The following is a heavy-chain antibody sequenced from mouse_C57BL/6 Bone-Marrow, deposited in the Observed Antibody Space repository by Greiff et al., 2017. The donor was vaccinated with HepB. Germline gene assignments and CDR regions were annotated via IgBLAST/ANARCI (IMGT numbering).Heavy chain of an antibody. CDR2: IYPGSGST. CDR1: GYTFTSYW. V-gene: IGHV1-55*01. J-gene: IGHJ3*01. Sequence: QVQLQQPGAELVKPGASVKMSCKASGYTFTSYWITWVKQRPGQGLEWIGDIYPGSGSTNYNEKFKSKATLTVDTSSSTAYMQLSSLTSEDSAVYYCARTPTTVVAKGFAYWGQGTLVTVSA. CDR3: ARTPTTVVAKGFAY. D-gene: IGHD1-1*01.